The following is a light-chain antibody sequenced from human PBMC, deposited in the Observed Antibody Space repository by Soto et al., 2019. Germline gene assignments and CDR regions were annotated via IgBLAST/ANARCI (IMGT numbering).Light chain of an antibody. Sequence: SASVGDRVTITCKASQDISNYLNWYQQKPGKAPKLLISDVSSLESGVPSRFSGSGSGTEFTLTISSLQPDDFATYYCQQDNSYSAEFGQGTKVDIK. J-gene: IGKJ1*01. CDR1: QDISNY. CDR2: DVS. V-gene: IGKV1-5*01. CDR3: QQDNSYSAE.